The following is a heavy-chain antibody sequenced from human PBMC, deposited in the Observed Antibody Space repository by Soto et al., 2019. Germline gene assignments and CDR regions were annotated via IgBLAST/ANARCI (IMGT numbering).Heavy chain of an antibody. Sequence: SETLSLTCTVSGGSISSYYWSWFRQPPGKGLEWIGYIYYSVSTNYNPSLKSRVTISVDTSKNQFSLKLSSMTAADTAVYYCALRSMAVVPEYWGQGTLVTVSS. V-gene: IGHV4-59*01. CDR2: IYYSVST. CDR3: ALRSMAVVPEY. J-gene: IGHJ4*02. CDR1: GGSISSYY. D-gene: IGHD3-22*01.